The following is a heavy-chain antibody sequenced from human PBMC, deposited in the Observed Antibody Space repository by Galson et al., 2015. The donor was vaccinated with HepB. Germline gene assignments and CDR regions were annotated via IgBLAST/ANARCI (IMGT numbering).Heavy chain of an antibody. V-gene: IGHV1-2*04. D-gene: IGHD3-22*01. CDR1: GYTFTDYY. J-gene: IGHJ3*02. CDR3: ARTYYYDSSGYPRDAFDI. Sequence: VKVSCKASGYTFTDYYMHWVRQAPGQGLEWMGWINPNSGGTNYAQKFQGWVTMTRDTSISTAYMELSRLRSDDTAVYYCARTYYYDSSGYPRDAFDIWGKGTMVTVSS. CDR2: INPNSGGT.